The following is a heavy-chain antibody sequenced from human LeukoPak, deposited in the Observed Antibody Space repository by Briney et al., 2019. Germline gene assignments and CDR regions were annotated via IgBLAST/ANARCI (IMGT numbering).Heavy chain of an antibody. CDR2: IYYSGST. V-gene: IGHV4-59*08. CDR1: GGSISSYY. J-gene: IGHJ4*02. Sequence: PSGTLSLTCTVSGGSISSYYWSWIRPPPGKGLEWIGYIYYSGSTNYNPSLKSRVTISVDTSKNQFSLKLSSVTAADTAVYYCARRSYRYYFDYWGQRTLVTVSS. CDR3: ARRSYRYYFDY. D-gene: IGHD3-10*01.